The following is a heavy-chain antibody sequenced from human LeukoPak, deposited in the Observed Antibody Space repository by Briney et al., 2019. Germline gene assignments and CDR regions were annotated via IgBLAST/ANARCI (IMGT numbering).Heavy chain of an antibody. Sequence: ASVKVSCKASGYTFTSYGISWVRQAPGQGLEWMGWISAYNGNTSYAQKLQGRVTMTTDTSTSTAYMELRSLRSDDTAVYYCARDVLLWFGESRYYYYGMDVWGQGTTVTVSS. J-gene: IGHJ6*02. CDR2: ISAYNGNT. D-gene: IGHD3-10*01. CDR1: GYTFTSYG. CDR3: ARDVLLWFGESRYYYYGMDV. V-gene: IGHV1-18*01.